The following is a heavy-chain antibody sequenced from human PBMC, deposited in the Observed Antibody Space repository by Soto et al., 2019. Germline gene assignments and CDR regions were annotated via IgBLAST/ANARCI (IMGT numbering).Heavy chain of an antibody. J-gene: IGHJ4*02. D-gene: IGHD1-26*01. CDR3: ARGPPSGSFSLTPRY. CDR2: ISGQIAKT. Sequence: QVQLVQSGPEVKKPGASVKVSCKASGYSFHNFGIIWVRQAPGQGLEWMGWISGQIAKTNYAQKFQGKVTMTTDTSTSTSYMELHTLTSDDTAMYYCARGPPSGSFSLTPRYWGQGTLVTVSS. CDR1: GYSFHNFG. V-gene: IGHV1-18*04.